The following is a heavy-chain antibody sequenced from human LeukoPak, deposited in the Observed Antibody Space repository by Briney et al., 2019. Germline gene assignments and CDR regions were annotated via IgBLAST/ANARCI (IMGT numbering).Heavy chain of an antibody. D-gene: IGHD4-17*01. J-gene: IGHJ4*02. Sequence: PGGSLRLSCAASGFTFSSYSMNWVRQAPGKGLEWVSSISSSSSYIYYADSVKGRFTISRDNAKNSLYLQMNSLRAEDTAVYYCARDQPNIYGDCLDYWGQGTLVTVSS. CDR3: ARDQPNIYGDCLDY. CDR1: GFTFSSYS. V-gene: IGHV3-21*01. CDR2: ISSSSSYI.